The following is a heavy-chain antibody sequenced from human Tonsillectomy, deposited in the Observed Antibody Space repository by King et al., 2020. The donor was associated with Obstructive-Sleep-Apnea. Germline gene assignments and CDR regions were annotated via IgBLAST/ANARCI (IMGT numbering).Heavy chain of an antibody. D-gene: IGHD5-12*01. J-gene: IGHJ4*02. CDR2: MYYSGNT. CDR1: GSSISNYY. Sequence: QLQESGPGLVKPSETLSLTCTVSGSSISNYYWSWIRQPPGKGLEWIWYMYYSGNTNFNPSLKSRVTISADTSKIQFSLRLTSVTAADTAVYYCARHRGVEDYGGYGDYFDYWGQGTLVTVSS. CDR3: ARHRGVEDYGGYGDYFDY. V-gene: IGHV4-59*08.